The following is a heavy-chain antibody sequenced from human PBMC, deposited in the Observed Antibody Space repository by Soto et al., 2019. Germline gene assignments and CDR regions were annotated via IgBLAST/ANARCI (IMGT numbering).Heavy chain of an antibody. D-gene: IGHD2-2*01. J-gene: IGHJ6*02. CDR2: INPNSGGT. V-gene: IGHV1-2*04. CDR1: GYTFTGYY. Sequence: ASVKVSCKASGYTFTGYYMHWVRQAPGQGLEWMGWINPNSGGTNYAQKFQGWVTMTRDTSISTAYMELSRLRSDHTAVYYCARDRIIVVVPAAIHYYYGMDVWGQGTTVTVSS. CDR3: ARDRIIVVVPAAIHYYYGMDV.